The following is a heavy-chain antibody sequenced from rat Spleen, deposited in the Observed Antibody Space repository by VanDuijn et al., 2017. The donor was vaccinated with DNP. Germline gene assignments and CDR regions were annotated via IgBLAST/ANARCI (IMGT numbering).Heavy chain of an antibody. Sequence: EVQLVESGGGLVQPGRSLKLSCVGSGFTFRDYNMVWVRQAPKKGLEWVATISYDGDSTYYRDSVKGRFTISRDNAKNTLYLQMDSLRSEDTATYYCARPDYWGQGVMVTVSS. CDR2: ISYDGDST. V-gene: IGHV5-7*01. CDR3: ARPDY. CDR1: GFTFRDYN. J-gene: IGHJ2*01.